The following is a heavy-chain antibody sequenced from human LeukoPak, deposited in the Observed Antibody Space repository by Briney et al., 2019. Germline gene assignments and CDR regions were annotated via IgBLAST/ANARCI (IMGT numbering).Heavy chain of an antibody. V-gene: IGHV4-59*01. J-gene: IGHJ6*03. CDR3: AREGKDIVVVPVAMRYYYYMDV. CDR1: GCTISSYY. CDR2: IYYSGST. D-gene: IGHD2-2*01. Sequence: PSETLSLTCTVSGCTISSYYWSWIRQAPGQGLEWIGYIYYSGSTNYNPSLKSRVIISVDTSNNQFSLKLSSVTAADTAVYYCAREGKDIVVVPVAMRYYYYMDVWGKGTTVTISS.